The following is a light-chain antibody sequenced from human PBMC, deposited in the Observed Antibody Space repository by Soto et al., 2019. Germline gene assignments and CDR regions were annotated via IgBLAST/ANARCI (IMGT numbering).Light chain of an antibody. V-gene: IGLV2-14*01. CDR3: SSYSATNTLV. CDR2: EVI. J-gene: IGLJ1*01. Sequence: QSVLTQPASVSGSPGQSITISCTGTSSDVGDYPNVSWYQQHPGKVPKLIIYEVIHRPSGVTSRFPGSKSENTASLTISGLQAEDEADYYCSSYSATNTLVFGSGTKVTVL. CDR1: SSDVGDYPN.